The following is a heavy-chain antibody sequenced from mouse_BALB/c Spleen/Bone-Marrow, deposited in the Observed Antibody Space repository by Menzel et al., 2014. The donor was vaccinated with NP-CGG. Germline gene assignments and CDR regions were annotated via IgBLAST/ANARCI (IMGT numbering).Heavy chain of an antibody. V-gene: IGHV14-3*02. CDR3: ARWEYYAMDY. CDR2: IDPANGNT. J-gene: IGHJ4*01. Sequence: VQLKESGAELVKPGASVKLSCTASGFNIKDTYMHWVKQRPEQGLEWIGRIDPANGNTKYDPKFQGKATITADTSSNTADLQLSSLTYEDTAVYYCARWEYYAMDYWGQGTSVTVSS. D-gene: IGHD4-1*01. CDR1: GFNIKDTY.